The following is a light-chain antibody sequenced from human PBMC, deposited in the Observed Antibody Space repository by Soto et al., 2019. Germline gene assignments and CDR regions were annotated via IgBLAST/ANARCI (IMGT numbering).Light chain of an antibody. V-gene: IGKV3-20*01. CDR2: GAS. J-gene: IGKJ5*01. Sequence: EIVMAQSPATLPVSPGERATLSCRASQSVSSNLAWYQQKPGQAPRLLIYGASSRATGIPDRFSGSGSGTDFTLTISRLEPEDFALYYCQHYAHNSPITFGQGTRLEI. CDR3: QHYAHNSPIT. CDR1: QSVSSN.